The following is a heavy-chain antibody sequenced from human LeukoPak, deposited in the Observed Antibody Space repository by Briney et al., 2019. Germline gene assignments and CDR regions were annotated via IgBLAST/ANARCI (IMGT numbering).Heavy chain of an antibody. D-gene: IGHD5-24*01. CDR2: ISGSGSGGST. V-gene: IGHV3-23*01. CDR1: GFTFSSYA. Sequence: GGSLRLSCAASGFTFSSYAMSWVRQAPGKGLEWVSSISGSGSGGSTYYADSVKGRFTISRDNSKNTLYLQMNSLRAEDTVVYYCAKSGYNRFDYWGQGTLVTVSS. J-gene: IGHJ4*02. CDR3: AKSGYNRFDY.